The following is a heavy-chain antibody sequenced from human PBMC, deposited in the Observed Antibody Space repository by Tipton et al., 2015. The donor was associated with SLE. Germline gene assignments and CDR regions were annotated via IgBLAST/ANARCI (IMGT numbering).Heavy chain of an antibody. V-gene: IGHV3-23*01. CDR3: ASRWLQSYYFDY. D-gene: IGHD5-24*01. CDR2: ISDSGGST. CDR1: SYA. Sequence: SYAMSWVRQAPGKGLEWVSAISDSGGSTDYADSVKGRFTISRDNSKNALYLQMNSLGAEDTAVYYCASRWLQSYYFDYWGQGTLVTVPS. J-gene: IGHJ4*02.